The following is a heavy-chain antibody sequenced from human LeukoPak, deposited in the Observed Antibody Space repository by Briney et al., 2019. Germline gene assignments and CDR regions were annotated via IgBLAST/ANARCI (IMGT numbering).Heavy chain of an antibody. CDR1: GYTLTELS. CDR2: IIPILDIT. D-gene: IGHD5-12*01. J-gene: IGHJ6*02. V-gene: IGHV1-69*02. CDR3: ARHIGPTSRRSYYYYGLDV. Sequence: GASVKVSCKVSGYTLTELSMHWVRQAPGKGLEWMGRIIPILDITNYAQKFQGRVTFTADKSTSIAYMELSSLRSEDTAMYYCARHIGPTSRRSYYYYGLDVWGQGTAVFVSS.